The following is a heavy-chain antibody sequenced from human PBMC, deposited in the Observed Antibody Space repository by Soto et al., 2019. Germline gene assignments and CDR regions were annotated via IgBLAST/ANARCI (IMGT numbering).Heavy chain of an antibody. CDR2: IFYLGPS. J-gene: IGHJ5*02. Sequence: SETLSLTCTVSGDSIISSDFYWGWVRQPPGKGLEWIGSIFYLGPSYYNPPLKSRVTMSVDTSKNQFSLRLRSVTAADTALYFCARHSLALRKNNWFDPWGQGIMVTVSS. CDR3: ARHSLALRKNNWFDP. V-gene: IGHV4-39*01. CDR1: GDSIISSDFY. D-gene: IGHD3-3*02.